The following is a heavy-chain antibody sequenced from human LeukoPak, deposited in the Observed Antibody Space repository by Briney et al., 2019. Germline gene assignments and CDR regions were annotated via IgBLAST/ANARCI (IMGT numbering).Heavy chain of an antibody. V-gene: IGHV1-2*02. Sequence: VASVKVSCKASGYTFTSYGISWVRQAPGQGLEWMGWINPNSGGTNYAQKFQGRVTMTRDTSISTAYMELSRLRSDDTAVYYCARDYGSGSYYSAYNWFDPWGQGTLVTVSS. CDR2: INPNSGGT. CDR3: ARDYGSGSYYSAYNWFDP. J-gene: IGHJ5*02. CDR1: GYTFTSYG. D-gene: IGHD3-10*01.